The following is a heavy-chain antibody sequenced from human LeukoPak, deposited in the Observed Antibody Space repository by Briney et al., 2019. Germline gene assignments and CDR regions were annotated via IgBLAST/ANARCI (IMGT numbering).Heavy chain of an antibody. CDR2: DSGTGCST. CDR1: GFTFSSYA. CDR3: AKVGYSSSWYSGGYYYGMDV. J-gene: IGHJ6*02. Sequence: PWGSLRLSCAASGFTFSSYAMSWVRQAPGKGLEWVSADSGTGCSTYYADSVKGRFTISRDNSKNTLYLQMNSLRAEDTAVYYCAKVGYSSSWYSGGYYYGMDVWGQGTTVTVS. V-gene: IGHV3-23*01. D-gene: IGHD6-13*01.